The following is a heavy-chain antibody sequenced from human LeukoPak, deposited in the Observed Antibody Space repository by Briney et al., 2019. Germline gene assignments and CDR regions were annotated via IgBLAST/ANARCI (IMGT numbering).Heavy chain of an antibody. V-gene: IGHV3-48*04. D-gene: IGHD4-17*01. Sequence: PGGSLRLSCAASGFTFSDYSINWVRQAPGKGLEWVSYISDRTSSIIYYTDSVKGRFTISRDNAKNSLWLQMTSLRAEDTAVYYCASSPGDYGDLPLRPPVPFFDYWGQGTLVSVSS. CDR3: ASSPGDYGDLPLRPPVPFFDY. CDR2: ISDRTSSII. J-gene: IGHJ4*02. CDR1: GFTFSDYS.